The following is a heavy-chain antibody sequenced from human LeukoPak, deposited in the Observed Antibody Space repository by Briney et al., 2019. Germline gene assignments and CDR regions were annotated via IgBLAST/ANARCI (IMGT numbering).Heavy chain of an antibody. CDR3: AKDRGQWELLPNYMDV. D-gene: IGHD1-26*01. V-gene: IGHV1-24*01. Sequence: ASVKVSCKVSGYTLTELSMHWVRQAPGKGLEWMGGFDPEDGETIYAQKFQGRVTMTEDTSTDTAYMELSSLRSEDTAVYYCAKDRGQWELLPNYMDVWGKGTTVTVSS. J-gene: IGHJ6*03. CDR2: FDPEDGET. CDR1: GYTLTELS.